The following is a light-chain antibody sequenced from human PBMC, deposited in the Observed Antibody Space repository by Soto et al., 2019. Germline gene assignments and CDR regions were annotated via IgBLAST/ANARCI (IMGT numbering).Light chain of an antibody. CDR3: QSYDSSLSAI. Sequence: QSVLTQPPSVSGAPGQRVTISCTGSSSNIGAGYDVHWYQQLPGTAPKLLIYANINRPSGVPDRFSGSKSGTSASLAITGLQAEDEADYYCQSYDSSLSAIFGTGTKLTVL. CDR2: ANI. CDR1: SSNIGAGYD. V-gene: IGLV1-40*01. J-gene: IGLJ1*01.